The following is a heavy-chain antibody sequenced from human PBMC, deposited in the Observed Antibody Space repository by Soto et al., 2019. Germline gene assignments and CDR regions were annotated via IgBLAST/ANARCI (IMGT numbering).Heavy chain of an antibody. CDR2: MHRNGNST. V-gene: IGHV3-20*04. D-gene: IGHD4-17*01. J-gene: IGHJ5*01. Sequence: EVQLVESGGGVVRPGGSLKLACVVSGFSLEEYGMSWVRQAPGKGPEWVSGMHRNGNSTGYADSVKGRFTISRDDAKSSLYLRMNSLRAEDTAFYYCARDHRWGYEYGDDGYSWGPGTLVTVSS. CDR3: ARDHRWGYEYGDDGYS. CDR1: GFSLEEYG.